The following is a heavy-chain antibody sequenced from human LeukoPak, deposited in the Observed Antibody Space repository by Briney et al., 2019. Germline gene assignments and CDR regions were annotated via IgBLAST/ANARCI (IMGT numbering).Heavy chain of an antibody. V-gene: IGHV4-59*02. D-gene: IGHD3-3*01. CDR3: ARQTYYDFWSGYPLRPGGAYNWFDP. CDR1: GGSVSSYY. Sequence: PSETLSLTCTVSGGSVSSYYWSWIRQPPGKGLEWIGYIYYSGSTNYNPSLKSRVTISVDTSKNQFSLKLSSVTAADTAVYYCARQTYYDFWSGYPLRPGGAYNWFDPWGQGTLVTVSS. CDR2: IYYSGST. J-gene: IGHJ5*02.